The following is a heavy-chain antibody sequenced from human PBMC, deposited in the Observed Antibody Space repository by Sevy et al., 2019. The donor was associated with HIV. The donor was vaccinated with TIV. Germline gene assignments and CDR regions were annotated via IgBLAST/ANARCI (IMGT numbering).Heavy chain of an antibody. D-gene: IGHD5-18*01. J-gene: IGHJ4*02. CDR3: AKEESGYSYGYGIDY. CDR2: ISGSGGST. V-gene: IGHV3-23*01. Sequence: GGSLRLSCAASAFTFSSYAMSWVRQAPGKGLEWVSAISGSGGSTYYADSVKGRFTISRDNSKNTLYLQMNSLRAEDTAVYYCAKEESGYSYGYGIDYCGQGTLVTVSS. CDR1: AFTFSSYA.